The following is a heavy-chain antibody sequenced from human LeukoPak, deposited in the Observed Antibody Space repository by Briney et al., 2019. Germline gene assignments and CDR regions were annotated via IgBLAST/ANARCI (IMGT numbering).Heavy chain of an antibody. V-gene: IGHV1-2*02. CDR1: GYTFTGYY. D-gene: IGHD2-2*01. CDR3: ARVVTPRYCTSPTCYWKGWFDP. J-gene: IGHJ5*02. Sequence: ASVKVSCKASGYTFTGYYMHWVRQAPGQGLEWMGWIDPNSGGTNYAQKFQGRVTMTRGTSISTAYMELSRLRSDDTAVYYCARVVTPRYCTSPTCYWKGWFDPWGQGTLVTVSS. CDR2: IDPNSGGT.